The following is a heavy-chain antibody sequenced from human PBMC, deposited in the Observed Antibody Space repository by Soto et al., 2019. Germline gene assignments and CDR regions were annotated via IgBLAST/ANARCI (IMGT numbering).Heavy chain of an antibody. CDR2: ISWEGITT. D-gene: IGHD3-3*01. Sequence: PGGSLRLSCAASGFIFDDYTLHWVRQAPGKGLEWVSLISWEGITTYYADSVKGRFTISRDNSKNSLYLQMNTLRPEDTALYYCAKDPGENDFSWGFFDSWGQGTLVTAPQ. J-gene: IGHJ4*02. V-gene: IGHV3-43*01. CDR3: AKDPGENDFSWGFFDS. CDR1: GFIFDDYT.